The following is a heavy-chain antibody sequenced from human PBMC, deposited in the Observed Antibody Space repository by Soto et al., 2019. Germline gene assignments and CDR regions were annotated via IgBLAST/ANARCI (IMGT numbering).Heavy chain of an antibody. CDR2: ISSSSSYI. J-gene: IGHJ4*02. V-gene: IGHV3-21*01. Sequence: PGGSLRLSCAASGFTFSSYSMNWVRQAPGKGLEWVSSISSSSSYIYYADSVKGRFTISRDNAKNSLYLQMNSLRAEDTAVYYCARDIITMIVGSIGYWGQGTLVTVSS. CDR3: ARDIITMIVGSIGY. D-gene: IGHD3-22*01. CDR1: GFTFSSYS.